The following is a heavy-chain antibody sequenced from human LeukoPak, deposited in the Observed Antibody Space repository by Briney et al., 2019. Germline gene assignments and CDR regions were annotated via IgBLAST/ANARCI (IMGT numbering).Heavy chain of an antibody. J-gene: IGHJ1*01. Sequence: GGSLRLSCAASGFTFSSYAMSWVRQAPGKGLEGVSGISGSGGITNYADSVKGRFTISGDNSKNTLYLQMNSLRAEDTAVYYCAKRDFYDSSGYAPLFQHWGQGTLVTVSS. CDR2: ISGSGGIT. V-gene: IGHV3-23*01. D-gene: IGHD3-22*01. CDR3: AKRDFYDSSGYAPLFQH. CDR1: GFTFSSYA.